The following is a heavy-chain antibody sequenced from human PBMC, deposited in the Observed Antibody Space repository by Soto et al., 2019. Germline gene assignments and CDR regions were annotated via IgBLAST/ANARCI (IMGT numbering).Heavy chain of an antibody. D-gene: IGHD6-19*01. J-gene: IGHJ4*02. Sequence: ASVKVSCKASGGTFSSYAISWVRQAPGQGLEWMGGIIPIFGTANYAQKFQGRVTITADESTSTAYMELSSLRSEDTAVYYCAYGVYAVAAEYYSDYWGQGTLVTVSS. CDR2: IIPIFGTA. CDR1: GGTFSSYA. V-gene: IGHV1-69*13. CDR3: AYGVYAVAAEYYSDY.